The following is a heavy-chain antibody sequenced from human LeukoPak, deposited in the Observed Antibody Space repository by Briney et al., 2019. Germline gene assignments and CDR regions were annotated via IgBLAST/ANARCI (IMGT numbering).Heavy chain of an antibody. V-gene: IGHV4-61*02. Sequence: PSETLSLTCTVSGGSISSGNYYWSWIRQPAGKGLEWIGRIYTSGSTNYNPTLKSRVTMSADTSKNQLSLKLSSVTAADTAVYYCARESDLSHYDRTDYWGQGTLVTVSS. J-gene: IGHJ4*02. CDR2: IYTSGST. CDR1: GGSISSGNYY. D-gene: IGHD3-22*01. CDR3: ARESDLSHYDRTDY.